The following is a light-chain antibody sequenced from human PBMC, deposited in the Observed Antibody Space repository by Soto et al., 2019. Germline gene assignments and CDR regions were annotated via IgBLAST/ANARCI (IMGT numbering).Light chain of an antibody. CDR2: AAS. Sequence: DMQMTQSPSSLSASVGDRVTITCRASQSISSYLNWYQQKPGKAPKLLIYAASSLQSGVPPRFSGSGSGTDFTLTISSLQPEDFATYYCQQSYSTRWTFGQGTKVDIK. V-gene: IGKV1-39*01. J-gene: IGKJ1*01. CDR1: QSISSY. CDR3: QQSYSTRWT.